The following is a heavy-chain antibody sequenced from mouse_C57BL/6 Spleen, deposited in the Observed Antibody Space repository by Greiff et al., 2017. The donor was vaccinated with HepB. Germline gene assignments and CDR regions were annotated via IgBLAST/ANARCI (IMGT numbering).Heavy chain of an antibody. V-gene: IGHV5-4*03. CDR3: ARGYYGSSYGWYFDV. Sequence: EVMLVESGGGLVKPGGSLKLSCAASGFTFSSYAMSWVRQTPEKRLEWVATISDGGSYTYYPDNVKGRFTISRDNAKNNLYLQMSHLKSEDTAMYYCARGYYGSSYGWYFDVWGTRTTVTVSS. CDR2: ISDGGSYT. D-gene: IGHD1-1*01. J-gene: IGHJ1*03. CDR1: GFTFSSYA.